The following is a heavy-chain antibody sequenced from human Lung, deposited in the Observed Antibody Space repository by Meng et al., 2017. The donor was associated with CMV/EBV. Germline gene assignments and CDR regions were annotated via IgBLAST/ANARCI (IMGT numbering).Heavy chain of an antibody. D-gene: IGHD6-19*01. Sequence: VQLQASGPGLVKPSGTLSLTCAVSGGSISSSNWWSWVRQPPGKGLEWIGEIYHSGSTNYNPSLKSRVTISVDKSKNQFSLKLSSVTAADTAVYYCASFPPPGKQWLVTDYWGQGTLVTVSS. J-gene: IGHJ4*02. CDR1: GGSISSSNW. CDR3: ASFPPPGKQWLVTDY. V-gene: IGHV4-4*02. CDR2: IYHSGST.